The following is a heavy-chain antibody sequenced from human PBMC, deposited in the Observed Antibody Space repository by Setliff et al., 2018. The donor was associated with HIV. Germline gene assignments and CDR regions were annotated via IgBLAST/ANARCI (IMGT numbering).Heavy chain of an antibody. CDR2: IYIGGST. CDR3: AGVPTGTTSAFDY. D-gene: IGHD1-7*01. CDR1: GFTVSSNY. V-gene: IGHV3-66*02. Sequence: PGGSLRLSCAASGFTVSSNYMSWVRQAPGKGLEWVSVIYIGGSTYYADSVKGRFTISRDNSKNTLYLQMNSLRAEDTAVYYCAGVPTGTTSAFDYWGQGTLVTVSS. J-gene: IGHJ4*02.